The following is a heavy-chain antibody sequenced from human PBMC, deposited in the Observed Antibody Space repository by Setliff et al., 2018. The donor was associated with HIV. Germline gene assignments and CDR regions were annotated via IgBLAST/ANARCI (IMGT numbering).Heavy chain of an antibody. CDR3: ASRVYYYDSSGYLREEGFDP. Sequence: SETLSLTCTVSGGSISNSRYYWTWIRQPPGKGLEWIGSIYYSGSTYYNPSLKSRVTISVDTSKNQFSLKLSSVTAADAAVYYCASRVYYYDSSGYLREEGFDPWGQGTLVTVSS. D-gene: IGHD3-22*01. V-gene: IGHV4-39*01. CDR2: IYYSGST. J-gene: IGHJ5*02. CDR1: GGSISNSRYY.